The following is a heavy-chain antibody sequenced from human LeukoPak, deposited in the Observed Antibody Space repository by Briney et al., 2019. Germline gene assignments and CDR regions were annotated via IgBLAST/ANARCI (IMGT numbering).Heavy chain of an antibody. CDR1: GYSVTSYW. J-gene: IGHJ4*02. CDR3: ARQDYGTNDY. D-gene: IGHD4-17*01. CDR2: IYPDDADT. V-gene: IGHV5-51*01. Sequence: GESLKISCKGSGYSVTSYWIGCMRQKPGKSLEWMGIIYPDDADTRYSPSFQGQVTISADKSISTAYLQWSSLKASDTAMYYCARQDYGTNDYWGQGTLVTVSS.